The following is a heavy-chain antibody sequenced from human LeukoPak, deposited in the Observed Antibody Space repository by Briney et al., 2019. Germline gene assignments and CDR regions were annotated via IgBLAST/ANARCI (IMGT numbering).Heavy chain of an antibody. CDR2: IYYNGNT. V-gene: IGHV4-59*01. Sequence: PSETLSLTCTVSGGSINNYYWSWIRQPPGKGLEWIGYIYYNGNTNYNPSLKSRVTISVDTSKNQFSLILNSVTAADTAVYYCARDRVYYDTNGYYFDLWGQGTMVTVSS. CDR1: GGSINNYY. J-gene: IGHJ3*01. CDR3: ARDRVYYDTNGYYFDL. D-gene: IGHD3-22*01.